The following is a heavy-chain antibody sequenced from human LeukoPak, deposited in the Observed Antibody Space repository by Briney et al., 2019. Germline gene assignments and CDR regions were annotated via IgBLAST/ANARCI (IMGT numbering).Heavy chain of an antibody. CDR2: IGYEGSTK. Sequence: PGGSLRLPCAASGFTFRSDGMHWVRQAPGKGLEWVTFIGYEGSTKYYVDSVKGRFTISRDNSKNTLYLQMNSLRVEDTAVYYCAKDRSTNWSLDYWGQGTLVIVSS. CDR3: AKDRSTNWSLDY. J-gene: IGHJ4*02. V-gene: IGHV3-30*02. D-gene: IGHD6-13*01. CDR1: GFTFRSDG.